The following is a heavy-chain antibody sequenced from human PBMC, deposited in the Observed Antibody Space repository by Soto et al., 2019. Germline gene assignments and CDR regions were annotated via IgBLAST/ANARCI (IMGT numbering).Heavy chain of an antibody. CDR2: INSDGSST. Sequence: PVWALRLSCASSLFTFRPYWMHWVRQAPGKGLVWVSRINSDGSSTNHAESVKGRFTISRDNAKNTLYLQMNSLRVEDTAMYYCARGSSDIWGQGTMVTVSS. J-gene: IGHJ3*02. D-gene: IGHD6-6*01. CDR1: LFTFRPYW. CDR3: ARGSSDI. V-gene: IGHV3-74*01.